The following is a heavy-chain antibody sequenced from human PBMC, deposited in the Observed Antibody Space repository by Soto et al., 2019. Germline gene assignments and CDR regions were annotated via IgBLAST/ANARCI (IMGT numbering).Heavy chain of an antibody. J-gene: IGHJ4*02. CDR2: VSYDGGNE. D-gene: IGHD5-12*01. V-gene: IGHV3-30-3*01. CDR1: GFTFRSYA. CDR3: ARASGYDKWDTLNY. Sequence: QVQLVESGGGVVQPGRSLRLSCTASGFTFRSYAMHWVRQAPGKGLEWVASVSYDGGNEHYADSVKGRFTISRDNSKNTLSLQMNSLGVEDTAVFYCARASGYDKWDTLNYWGQGTQVTVSS.